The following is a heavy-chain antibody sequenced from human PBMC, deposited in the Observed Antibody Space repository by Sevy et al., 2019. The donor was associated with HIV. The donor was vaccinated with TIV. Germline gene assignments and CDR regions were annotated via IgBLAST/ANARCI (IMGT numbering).Heavy chain of an antibody. Sequence: GGSLRLSCAASGFTFSKYWMGWVRRAPGKGLEWVAIRKQDAGQKDYVDSVKGRFTISRDNAKNSLYLQMNSLRAEDTAVYFCARDDGNYYFHYWGQGTLVTVSS. CDR3: ARDDGNYYFHY. CDR2: RKQDAGQK. V-gene: IGHV3-7*01. CDR1: GFTFSKYW. D-gene: IGHD1-7*01. J-gene: IGHJ4*02.